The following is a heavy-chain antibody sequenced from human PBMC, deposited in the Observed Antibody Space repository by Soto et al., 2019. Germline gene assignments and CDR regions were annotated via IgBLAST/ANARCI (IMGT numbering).Heavy chain of an antibody. J-gene: IGHJ4*02. CDR2: ISAYNGNT. CDR1: GYTFTSYG. CDR3: ARDRPFSGSYHFDY. D-gene: IGHD1-26*01. Sequence: ASVKVSCKASGYTFTSYGISWVRQAPGQGLEWMGWISAYNGNTNYAQKLQGRVTMTTDTSTSTAYMEPRSLRSDDTAVYYCARDRPFSGSYHFDYWGQGTLVTVSS. V-gene: IGHV1-18*01.